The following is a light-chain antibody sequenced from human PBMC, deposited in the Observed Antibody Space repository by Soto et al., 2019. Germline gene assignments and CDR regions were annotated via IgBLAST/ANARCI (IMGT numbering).Light chain of an antibody. V-gene: IGKV3-15*01. CDR1: ESVSEK. CDR3: PEYVNLPKP. Sequence: VWTHSTDTLSVPPGVRATLSCRACESVSEKVAWYQQASGQPPKLLIYDTVSRAAGVPGRFSGSGSGKEFTLTISSLQSEDYGVYFCPEYVNLPKPFGHGTKA. CDR2: DTV. J-gene: IGKJ1*01.